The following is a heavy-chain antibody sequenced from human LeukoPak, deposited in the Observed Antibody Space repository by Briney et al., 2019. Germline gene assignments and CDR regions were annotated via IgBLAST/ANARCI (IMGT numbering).Heavy chain of an antibody. D-gene: IGHD2-15*01. CDR3: ARLGASCCSHFDY. CDR1: GGSISSSSYY. V-gene: IGHV4-39*01. Sequence: SETLSLTCTVSGGSISSSSYYWGWIRQPPGKGLEWIGSIYYSGSTYYNPSLKSRVTISVDTSKNQFSLKLSSVTAADTAVYYCARLGASCCSHFDYWGQGTLATVSS. J-gene: IGHJ4*02. CDR2: IYYSGST.